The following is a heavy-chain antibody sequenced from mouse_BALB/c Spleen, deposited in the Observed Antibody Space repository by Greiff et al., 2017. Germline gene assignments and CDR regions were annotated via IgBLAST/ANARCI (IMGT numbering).Heavy chain of an antibody. CDR2: ISYDGSN. J-gene: IGHJ4*01. Sequence: EVQLQQSGPGLVKPSQSLSLTCSVTGYSITSGYYWNWIRQFPGNKLEWMGYISYDGSNNYNPSLKNRISITRDTSKNQFFLKLNSVTTEDTATYYCTRQYGNYFGAMDYWGQGTSVTVSS. CDR1: GYSITSGYY. V-gene: IGHV3-6*02. D-gene: IGHD2-10*02. CDR3: TRQYGNYFGAMDY.